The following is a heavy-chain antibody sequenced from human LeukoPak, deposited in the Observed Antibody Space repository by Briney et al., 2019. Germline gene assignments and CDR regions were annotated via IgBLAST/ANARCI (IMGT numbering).Heavy chain of an antibody. J-gene: IGHJ6*03. Sequence: SVKVSCKASGGTFSSYAISWVRQAPGQGLEWMGGVIPIFGTANYAQKFQGRVTMTADESTSTAYMDLSSLRSEDTAVYYCARVGRNYDILTGYSAYYMDVWGKGTTVTISS. D-gene: IGHD3-9*01. CDR3: ARVGRNYDILTGYSAYYMDV. CDR2: VIPIFGTA. V-gene: IGHV1-69*13. CDR1: GGTFSSYA.